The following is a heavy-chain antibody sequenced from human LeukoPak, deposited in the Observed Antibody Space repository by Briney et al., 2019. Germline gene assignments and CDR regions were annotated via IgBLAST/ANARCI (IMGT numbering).Heavy chain of an antibody. CDR1: GFTFSNYY. J-gene: IGHJ4*02. Sequence: GGSLRLSCAASGFTFSNYYMSWVRQAPGKGLEWVALIWYDGSNKYYTDSVKGRLTISRDNSKNTLYLQMNSLRAEDTAVYYCAREGPRGNSQFDYWGQGTLVTVSS. CDR3: AREGPRGNSQFDY. D-gene: IGHD2/OR15-2a*01. V-gene: IGHV3-33*08. CDR2: IWYDGSNK.